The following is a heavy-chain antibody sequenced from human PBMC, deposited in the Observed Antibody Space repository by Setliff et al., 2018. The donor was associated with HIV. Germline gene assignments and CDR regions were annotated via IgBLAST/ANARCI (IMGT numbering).Heavy chain of an antibody. CDR3: ARDDTFDT. CDR2: IDPNSGGT. V-gene: IGHV1-2*06. Sequence: ASVKVSCKAFGYTFTDYYLHWVRQAPGQGLQWVGRIDPNSGGTILAQTFQGRVTMARDTSISTVYMDLRRLTSGDTAVYYCARDDTFDTWGQGTAVTVSS. CDR1: GYTFTDYY. J-gene: IGHJ3*02.